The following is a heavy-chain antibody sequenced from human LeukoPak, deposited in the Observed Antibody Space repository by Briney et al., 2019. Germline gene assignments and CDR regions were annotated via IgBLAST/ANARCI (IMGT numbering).Heavy chain of an antibody. V-gene: IGHV4-34*01. Sequence: SETLSLTCAVYSGSFSGYYWSWIRQPPGKGLEWIGEINHSGSTNYNPSLKSRVTISVDTSKNQFSLKLSSVTAADTAVYYCARARVVVPAAIGYWFDPWGQGTLVTVSS. J-gene: IGHJ5*02. D-gene: IGHD2-2*01. CDR2: INHSGST. CDR3: ARARVVVPAAIGYWFDP. CDR1: SGSFSGYY.